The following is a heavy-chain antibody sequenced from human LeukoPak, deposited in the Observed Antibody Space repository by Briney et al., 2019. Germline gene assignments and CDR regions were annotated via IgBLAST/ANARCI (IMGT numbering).Heavy chain of an antibody. CDR1: GFTFSTYA. Sequence: GGSLRLSCAASGFTFSTYAMSWVRQAPGKGLEWVSSISGSANTYYAESVKGRLTISRDNSKNTLYLQMNSLRAEDTAVYYCAKSRGSSWDRFDYWGQGTLVTVSS. J-gene: IGHJ4*02. D-gene: IGHD6-13*01. CDR3: AKSRGSSWDRFDY. CDR2: ISGSANT. V-gene: IGHV3-23*01.